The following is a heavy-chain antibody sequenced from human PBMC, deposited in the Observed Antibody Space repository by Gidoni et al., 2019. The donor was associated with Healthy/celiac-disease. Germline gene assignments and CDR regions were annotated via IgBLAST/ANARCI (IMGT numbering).Heavy chain of an antibody. J-gene: IGHJ1*01. D-gene: IGHD6-13*01. CDR1: GFTFDDYA. Sequence: EVQLVESGGGFVQPGRSLRLSCAASGFTFDDYAMHWFRQAPGQGLEWVSGISCNSGSIGYADSVKGRFTISRDNAKNSLYLQMNSLRAEDTALYYCAKDIRGYPEYFQHWGQGTLVTVSS. CDR3: AKDIRGYPEYFQH. V-gene: IGHV3-9*01. CDR2: ISCNSGSI.